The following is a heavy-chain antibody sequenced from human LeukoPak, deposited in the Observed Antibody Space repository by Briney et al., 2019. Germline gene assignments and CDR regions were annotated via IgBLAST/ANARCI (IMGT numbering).Heavy chain of an antibody. CDR3: ARGGQGDGYSADEAFDI. CDR2: TYYRSKWYN. D-gene: IGHD5-24*01. CDR1: GDSVSSNSAA. Sequence: SQTLSLSCAISGDSVSSNSAAWNWIRQSPSTGLEWLGRTYYRSKWYNDYAGSVKSRITINPDTSKNQFSLQVNSVTPEDTAVYYCARGGQGDGYSADEAFDIWGQGTMVTVSS. V-gene: IGHV6-1*01. J-gene: IGHJ3*02.